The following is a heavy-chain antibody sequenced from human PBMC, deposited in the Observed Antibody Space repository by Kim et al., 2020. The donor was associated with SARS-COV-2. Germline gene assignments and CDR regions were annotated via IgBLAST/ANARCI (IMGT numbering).Heavy chain of an antibody. V-gene: IGHV1-46*01. CDR1: GYTLTDYD. CDR2: VSPVDGRT. J-gene: IGHJ5*02. D-gene: IGHD3-22*01. CDR3: ARMYDNSGYYYGAWFAP. Sequence: ASVKVSCKAFGYTLTDYDMHWVRQAPGQRLEWMGIVSPVDGRTTYAQKFQGRVPMTADTSTGTVYMDLSRLRSDDTAIYYCARMYDNSGYYYGAWFAPWGPGTLVPVSS.